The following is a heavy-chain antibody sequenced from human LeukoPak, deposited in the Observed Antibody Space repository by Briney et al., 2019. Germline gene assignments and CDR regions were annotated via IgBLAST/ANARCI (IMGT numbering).Heavy chain of an antibody. D-gene: IGHD6-13*01. CDR3: AREMRLLRSAAADNFDY. J-gene: IGHJ4*02. Sequence: GGSLRLSCAASGFTFSSYAMHWVRQAPGKGLEWVAVISYDGSNKYYADSVKGRFTISRDNSKNTLYLQMNSLRAEDTAMYYCAREMRLLRSAAADNFDYRGQGTLVTVSS. V-gene: IGHV3-30*04. CDR2: ISYDGSNK. CDR1: GFTFSSYA.